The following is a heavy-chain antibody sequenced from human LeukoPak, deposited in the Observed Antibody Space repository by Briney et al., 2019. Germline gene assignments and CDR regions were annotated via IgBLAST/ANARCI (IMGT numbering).Heavy chain of an antibody. Sequence: PSETLSLTCTLSRGSISTYYWSWIRQPPGKGLELIGYVYYSGSATYNPSLKSRVTISVDTSKNQFSLKLTSVIAADTAVYYCARHKWDQNWFDPWGQGTLVTVSP. CDR3: ARHKWDQNWFDP. J-gene: IGHJ5*02. CDR2: VYYSGSA. V-gene: IGHV4-59*01. CDR1: RGSISTYY. D-gene: IGHD1-26*01.